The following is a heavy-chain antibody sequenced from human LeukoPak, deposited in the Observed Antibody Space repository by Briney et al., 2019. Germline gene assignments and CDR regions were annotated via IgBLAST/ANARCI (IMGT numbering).Heavy chain of an antibody. V-gene: IGHV3-9*01. CDR2: ISWNSGSI. J-gene: IGHJ3*02. D-gene: IGHD6-13*01. CDR3: GRRYSSSAGGAFDI. CDR1: GFTFDVYA. Sequence: PGGSLRLSCAASGFTFDVYAMHWVRQVPGKGLEWVSGISWNSGSIGYADSVKGRFTISRDNAKNSLYLQMNSLRAEDTPLYYCGRRYSSSAGGAFDIWGQGTMVTVSS.